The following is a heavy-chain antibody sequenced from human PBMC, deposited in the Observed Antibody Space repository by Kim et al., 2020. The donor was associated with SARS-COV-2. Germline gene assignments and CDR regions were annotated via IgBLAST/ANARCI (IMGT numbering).Heavy chain of an antibody. Sequence: DGETIYAQRFQGRVTMTEDTSTDTAYMKLSSLRSEDTAVYYCATVLGAPNWGQGTLVTVSS. J-gene: IGHJ4*02. CDR2: DGET. CDR3: ATVLGAPN. V-gene: IGHV1-24*01. D-gene: IGHD3-16*01.